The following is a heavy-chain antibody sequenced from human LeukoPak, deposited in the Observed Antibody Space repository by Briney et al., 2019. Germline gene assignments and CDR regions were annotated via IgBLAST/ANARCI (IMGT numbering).Heavy chain of an antibody. CDR1: GFTFSSYW. Sequence: PGGSLRLSCAASGFTFSSYWMSWVRQAPGKGLEWVANIKQDGSEKYYVASVKGRFTISRDNAKNSLYLQMNSLSAEDTAVYYCVYTAHVNGDYVEADYWGQGTLVTVSS. V-gene: IGHV3-7*01. J-gene: IGHJ4*02. D-gene: IGHD4-17*01. CDR2: IKQDGSEK. CDR3: VYTAHVNGDYVEADY.